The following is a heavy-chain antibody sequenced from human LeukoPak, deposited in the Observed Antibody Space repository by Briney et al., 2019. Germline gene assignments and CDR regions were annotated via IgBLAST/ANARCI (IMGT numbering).Heavy chain of an antibody. CDR1: GGSISSSNW. Sequence: SETLSLTCAVSGGSISSSNWWSWVRQPPGKGLEWIGEIYHSGSTNYNPSLKSRVTISVDTSKNQFSLKLTSVTAADTAVYYCALGNCPTTSCYPGVAFDIWGQGTMVTVSS. CDR2: IYHSGST. CDR3: ALGNCPTTSCYPGVAFDI. V-gene: IGHV4-4*02. D-gene: IGHD2-2*01. J-gene: IGHJ3*02.